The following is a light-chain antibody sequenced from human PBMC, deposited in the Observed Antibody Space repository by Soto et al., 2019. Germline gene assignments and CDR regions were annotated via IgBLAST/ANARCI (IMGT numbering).Light chain of an antibody. J-gene: IGKJ5*01. V-gene: IGKV1-33*01. Sequence: DIQMTQSPSTVSASVGDRVTVTCRASQIIGSWLAWYRQKPGRAPKLLIYDASNLEAGVPSRFRGSGSGTDFTFTISRLQPEVIAPYHCQQYENLPTFGQGTRLEIK. CDR2: DAS. CDR3: QQYENLPT. CDR1: QIIGSW.